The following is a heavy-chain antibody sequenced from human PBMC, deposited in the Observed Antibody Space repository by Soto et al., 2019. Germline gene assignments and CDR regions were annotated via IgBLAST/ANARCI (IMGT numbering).Heavy chain of an antibody. CDR3: ARDSSSWSWDPPCFPKQENWFDP. Sequence: EVQLVESGGGLVKPGGSLRLSGAASGFTFSSYSMNWVRQAQGKGLEWVSSISSSSSYIYYADSVKGRFTISRDNAKNSQYLQMNSPRAEDMAVYYCARDSSSWSWDPPCFPKQENWFDPWGQGPLVTVSS. CDR1: GFTFSSYS. J-gene: IGHJ5*02. V-gene: IGHV3-21*01. D-gene: IGHD6-13*01. CDR2: ISSSSSYI.